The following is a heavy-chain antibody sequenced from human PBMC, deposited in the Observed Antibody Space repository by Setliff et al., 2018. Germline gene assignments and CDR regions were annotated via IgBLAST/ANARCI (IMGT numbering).Heavy chain of an antibody. CDR1: GFTFSRYA. J-gene: IGHJ3*02. CDR2: ISSTGIPI. CDR3: VKDPSVYGADSGSI. Sequence: PGGSLRLSCSASGFTFSRYAMHWVRQAPGKGLESVSAISSTGIPIYYADSVKARFSIPRDDAKNTLYLQMTSLRGDDTAVYYCVKDPSVYGADSGSIWGQGTMVTVSS. D-gene: IGHD2-21*02. V-gene: IGHV3-64D*09.